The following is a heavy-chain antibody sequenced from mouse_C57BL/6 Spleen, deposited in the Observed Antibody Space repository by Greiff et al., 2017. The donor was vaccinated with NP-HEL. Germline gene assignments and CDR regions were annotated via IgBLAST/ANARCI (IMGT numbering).Heavy chain of an antibody. V-gene: IGHV1-72*01. D-gene: IGHD2-3*01. J-gene: IGHJ2*01. CDR3: ARGADDGYYVGYFDY. CDR1: GYTFTSYW. Sequence: VQLQQSGAELVKPGASVKLSCKASGYTFTSYWMHWVKQRPGRGLEWIGRIDPNSGGTKYNEKFKSKATLTVDKPSSTAYMQLSRLTSEDSAVYYCARGADDGYYVGYFDYWGQGTTLTVSS. CDR2: IDPNSGGT.